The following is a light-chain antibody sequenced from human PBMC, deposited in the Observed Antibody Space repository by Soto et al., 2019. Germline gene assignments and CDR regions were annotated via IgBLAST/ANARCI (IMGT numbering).Light chain of an antibody. Sequence: QSALTQPASVSGSPGQSITISCTGTSSDVGGYNYVSWYQQHPGKAPKLMIYDVTNRPSGVSNRFSGSKSGDTASLTISGLQVEDEADYYCSSYTTSSTLYVVFGGGTKLPVL. J-gene: IGLJ2*01. CDR3: SSYTTSSTLYVV. CDR1: SSDVGGYNY. CDR2: DVT. V-gene: IGLV2-14*01.